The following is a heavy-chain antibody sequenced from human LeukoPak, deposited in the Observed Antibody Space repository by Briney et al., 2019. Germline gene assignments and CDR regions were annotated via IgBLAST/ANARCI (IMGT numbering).Heavy chain of an antibody. CDR2: IIPIFGTA. CDR1: GGTFSSYA. Sequence: SVKVPCKASGGTFSSYAISWVRQAPGQGLEWMGGIIPIFGTANYAQKFQGRVTITADESTSTAYMELSSLRSEDTAVYYCTNWFGESDPHYYYYGMDVWGKGTTVTVSS. CDR3: TNWFGESDPHYYYYGMDV. J-gene: IGHJ6*04. D-gene: IGHD3-10*01. V-gene: IGHV1-69*13.